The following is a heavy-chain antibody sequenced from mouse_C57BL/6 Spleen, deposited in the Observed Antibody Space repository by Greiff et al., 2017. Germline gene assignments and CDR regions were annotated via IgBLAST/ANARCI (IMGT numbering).Heavy chain of an antibody. D-gene: IGHD1-1*01. J-gene: IGHJ2*01. CDR1: GYTFTSYW. V-gene: IGHV1-59*01. CDR3: ARGKTVVA. Sequence: VQLQQSGAELVRPGTSVKLSCKASGYTFTSYWMHWVKQRPGQGLEWIGVIDPSDSYTNYNQKFKGKATLTVDTSSSTAYMQLSSLTSEDSAVYYCARGKTVVAWGQGTTLTVSS. CDR2: IDPSDSYT.